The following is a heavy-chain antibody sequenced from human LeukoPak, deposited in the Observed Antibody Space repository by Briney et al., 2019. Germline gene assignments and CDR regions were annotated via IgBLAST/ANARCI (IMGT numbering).Heavy chain of an antibody. D-gene: IGHD3-22*01. CDR3: AKDGVGSYDSSGYYGLAS. V-gene: IGHV3-30*18. Sequence: GGSLRLSCAASGFTFSAYGMHWVRQAPGKGLEWVALISSDGSNKHYADSVKGRFTISRDNSNNTLYLQMNSLRAEDTAVYYCAKDGVGSYDSSGYYGLASWGQGTLVTVSS. J-gene: IGHJ4*02. CDR2: ISSDGSNK. CDR1: GFTFSAYG.